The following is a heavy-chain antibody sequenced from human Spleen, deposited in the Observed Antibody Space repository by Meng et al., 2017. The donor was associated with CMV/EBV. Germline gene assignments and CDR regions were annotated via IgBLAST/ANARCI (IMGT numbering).Heavy chain of an antibody. CDR3: VRGGQDNWLDP. CDR1: GFNFDDYG. V-gene: IGHV3-20*04. J-gene: IGHJ5*02. CDR2: INWNGDDT. D-gene: IGHD3-10*01. Sequence: LSLTCAASGFNFDDYGMSWVRQAPGKGLEWVSGINWNGDDTGYADSVKGRFTISRDNAKNSLYLQMKGLRAVDTALYYCVRGGQDNWLDPWGQGTLVTVSS.